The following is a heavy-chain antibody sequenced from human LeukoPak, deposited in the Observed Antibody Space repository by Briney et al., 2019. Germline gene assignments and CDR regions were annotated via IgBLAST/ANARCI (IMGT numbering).Heavy chain of an antibody. V-gene: IGHV3-7*01. CDR1: GFTFSSYW. CDR2: IKQDGSEK. CDR3: ARGAAAGTGPSWFDP. D-gene: IGHD6-13*01. Sequence: GGSLRLSCAASGFTFSSYWMSWVRQAPGKGLEGVANIKQDGSEKYNLDSVKGRFTISRDNAKNSLYLQMNSLRAEDTAVYYCARGAAAGTGPSWFDPWGQGTLVTVSS. J-gene: IGHJ5*02.